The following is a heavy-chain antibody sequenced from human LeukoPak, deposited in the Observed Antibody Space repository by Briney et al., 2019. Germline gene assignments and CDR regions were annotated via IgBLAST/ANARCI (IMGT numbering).Heavy chain of an antibody. CDR3: ARGQIQRITIFGVVTRYYFDY. CDR2: MNPNSGKT. J-gene: IGHJ4*02. V-gene: IGHV1-8*01. CDR1: GYTLTSYD. D-gene: IGHD3-3*01. Sequence: ASVKVSCKASGYTLTSYDINWVRQTTGQGLEWMGWMNPNSGKTGYAQKFQGRVTITRNTSISTAYMELSSLRSEDTAVYYCARGQIQRITIFGVVTRYYFDYWGQGTLVTVSS.